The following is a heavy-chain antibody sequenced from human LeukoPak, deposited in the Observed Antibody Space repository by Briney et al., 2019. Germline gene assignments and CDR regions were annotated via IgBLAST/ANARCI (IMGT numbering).Heavy chain of an antibody. CDR2: ISGNSNNI. D-gene: IGHD4/OR15-4a*01. Sequence: GSLRLSCAASGFILSNYNMNWVRRAPGKGLEGVSSISGNSNNINYADSVKGRFTISRDNPKNSLYLQMNSLRAEDTAMYYCVRIPNGANFPNWFDPWGQGTLVTVSS. J-gene: IGHJ5*02. CDR3: VRIPNGANFPNWFDP. CDR1: GFILSNYN. V-gene: IGHV3-21*01.